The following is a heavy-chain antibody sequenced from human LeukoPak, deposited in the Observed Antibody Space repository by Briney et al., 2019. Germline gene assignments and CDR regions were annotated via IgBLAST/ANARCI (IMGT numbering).Heavy chain of an antibody. D-gene: IGHD3-10*01. Sequence: GALVKVSCKSSGYTFTNYALHWVRQAPGQGPEWMGWITAGNGNTKYSQNFQGRVTITRDTSASTAYMELSSLRSEDTAVYYCASLLGVRGVIRYYFDYWGQGTLVTVSS. V-gene: IGHV1-3*01. CDR3: ASLLGVRGVIRYYFDY. CDR1: GYTFTNYA. J-gene: IGHJ4*02. CDR2: ITAGNGNT.